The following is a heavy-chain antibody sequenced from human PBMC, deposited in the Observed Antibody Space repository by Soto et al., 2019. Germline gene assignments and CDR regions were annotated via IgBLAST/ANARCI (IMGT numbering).Heavy chain of an antibody. J-gene: IGHJ4*02. CDR3: AREPLTHSYFDL. CDR2: MYNSERT. Sequence: SETLSLTCTVSGGSISGYYWSWIRQPAGKGLEWIGRMYNSERTNYNPSLKSRVTMSMDTSKNQFSLKLTSVTAADTAVYFCAREPLTHSYFDLWGQGTLVTVSS. CDR1: GGSISGYY. V-gene: IGHV4-4*07.